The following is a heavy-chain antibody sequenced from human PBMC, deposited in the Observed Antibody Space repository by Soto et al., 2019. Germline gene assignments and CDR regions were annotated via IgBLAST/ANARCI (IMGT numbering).Heavy chain of an antibody. Sequence: QVQLVESGGGVVQPGRSLRLSCAASGFTFSSYGMHWVRQAPGEGLEWVAVIWYDGSNKYYADSVKGRFTISRDNSKNTLYLQMNSLRAEDTAVYYCARDLRPRYGDYFDYWGQGTLVTVSS. D-gene: IGHD4-17*01. V-gene: IGHV3-33*01. CDR1: GFTFSSYG. CDR2: IWYDGSNK. CDR3: ARDLRPRYGDYFDY. J-gene: IGHJ4*02.